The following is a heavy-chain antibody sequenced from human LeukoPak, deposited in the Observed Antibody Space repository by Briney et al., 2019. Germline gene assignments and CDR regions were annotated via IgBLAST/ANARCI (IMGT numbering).Heavy chain of an antibody. CDR1: GGSINSDY. CDR2: IYHSGST. J-gene: IGHJ3*02. CDR3: ARVGGMTTINNAAFDI. V-gene: IGHV4-59*01. Sequence: SETLSLTCSVSGGSINSDYWNWIRQPPGKGLEWIGYIYHSGSTNYNPSLKSRVTISIDKSKKQFSLKLISVTAADTAIYYCARVGGMTTINNAAFDIWGQGAMVTVSS. D-gene: IGHD5-24*01.